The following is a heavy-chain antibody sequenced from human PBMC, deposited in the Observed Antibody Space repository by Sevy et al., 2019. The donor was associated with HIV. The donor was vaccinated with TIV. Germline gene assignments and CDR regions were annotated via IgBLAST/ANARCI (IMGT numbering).Heavy chain of an antibody. CDR3: AREGGQTAAWSPGNF. CDR2: ISYDGRIK. Sequence: GGSLRLSCAASGFTFNSHGFHWVRQAPGKGLEWVALISYDGRIKYYADSVKGRFIISRDDARNTLYLQMSGLRAEDTAVYYCAREGGQTAAWSPGNFWGQGTLVTVSS. D-gene: IGHD2-15*01. J-gene: IGHJ4*02. V-gene: IGHV3-30*15. CDR1: GFTFNSHG.